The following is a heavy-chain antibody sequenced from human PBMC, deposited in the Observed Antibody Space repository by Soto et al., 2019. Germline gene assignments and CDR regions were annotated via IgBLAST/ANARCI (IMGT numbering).Heavy chain of an antibody. CDR1: GFTFSSYG. J-gene: IGHJ3*02. D-gene: IGHD3-22*01. V-gene: IGHV3-30*03. CDR3: TTGLVVVREDAFDI. CDR2: ISYDGSNK. Sequence: PGGSLRLSCAASGFTFSSYGMHWVRQAPGKGLEWVAVISYDGSNKYYADSVKGRFTISRDNSKNTLYLQMNSLRAEDTAVYYCTTGLVVVREDAFDIWGQGTMVTVSS.